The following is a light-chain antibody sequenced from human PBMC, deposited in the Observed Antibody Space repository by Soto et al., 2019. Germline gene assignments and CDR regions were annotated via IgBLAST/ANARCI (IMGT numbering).Light chain of an antibody. CDR2: DVN. CDR1: SSDVGGYNY. CDR3: CSYAGSYTLV. J-gene: IGLJ1*01. Sequence: QSVLTQPRSVSGSPGQSVTISCTGTSSDVGGYNYVSWYQQHPGKAPKLMIYDVNKRPSGVPDRFSGSKSGNTASLTISGLQAKDEADYYCCSYAGSYTLVFGTGTKLTVL. V-gene: IGLV2-11*01.